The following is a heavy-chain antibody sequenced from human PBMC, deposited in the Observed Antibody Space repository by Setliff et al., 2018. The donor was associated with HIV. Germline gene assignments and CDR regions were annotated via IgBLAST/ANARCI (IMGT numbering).Heavy chain of an antibody. V-gene: IGHV4-39*07. CDR2: IYTSGTT. Sequence: PSETLSLTCTVSGVSTSSTSHYWGWIRQPPGKGLEWIGYIYTSGTTYYNPSLKSRVTISLDTSKNQFSLTLTSVTVADTAVYYCARGGRKDLADNWGQGTLVTVSS. CDR1: GVSTSSTSHY. D-gene: IGHD3-16*01. CDR3: ARGGRKDLADN. J-gene: IGHJ4*02.